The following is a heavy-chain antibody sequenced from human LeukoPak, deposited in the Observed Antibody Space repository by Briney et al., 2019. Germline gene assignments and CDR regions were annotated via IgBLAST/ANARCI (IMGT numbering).Heavy chain of an antibody. CDR3: ATNYYGSGSLYDAFDI. CDR2: ISYDGSNK. Sequence: GGSRRLSCAASGFTFSSYGMHWVRQAPGKGLEWVAVISYDGSNKYYADSVKGRFTISRDNSKNTLYLQMNSLRAEDTAVYYCATNYYGSGSLYDAFDIWGQGTMVTVSS. D-gene: IGHD3-10*01. V-gene: IGHV3-30*03. CDR1: GFTFSSYG. J-gene: IGHJ3*02.